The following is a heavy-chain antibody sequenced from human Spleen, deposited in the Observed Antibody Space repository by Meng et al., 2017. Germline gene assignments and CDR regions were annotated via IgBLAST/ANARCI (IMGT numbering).Heavy chain of an antibody. J-gene: IGHJ6*02. Sequence: GESLKISCAGSGFSFGSYEMNCVRQAPGKGLEWVAFISDSGSTTYYADSVQGRFTISRDNVKKSLYLQMNSLRGEDTGVYYCARELEVPGYTASGKESSSIGMDVWGQGTTVTVSS. D-gene: IGHD3-10*01. V-gene: IGHV3-48*03. CDR1: GFSFGSYE. CDR2: ISDSGSTT. CDR3: ARELEVPGYTASGKESSSIGMDV.